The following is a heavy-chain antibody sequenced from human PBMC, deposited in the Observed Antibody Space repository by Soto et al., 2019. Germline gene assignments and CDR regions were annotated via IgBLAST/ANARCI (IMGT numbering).Heavy chain of an antibody. CDR1: GFTFSSYA. J-gene: IGHJ3*02. Sequence: GGSLRLSCAASGFTFSSYAMHWVRQAPGKGLEWVAVISYDGSNKYYADSVKGRFTISRDNSKNTLYLQMNSLRAEDTAVYYCARERYYDSVAFDMGGKGKMVTVPS. V-gene: IGHV3-30-3*01. D-gene: IGHD3-22*01. CDR2: ISYDGSNK. CDR3: ARERYYDSVAFDM.